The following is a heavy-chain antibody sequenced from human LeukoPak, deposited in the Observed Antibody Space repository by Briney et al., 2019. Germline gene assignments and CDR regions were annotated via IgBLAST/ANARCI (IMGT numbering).Heavy chain of an antibody. CDR3: AREEDCGGDCYPPDV. Sequence: GGSLRLSCAASGFTFSSYWMSWVRQAPGKGLEWVANIKQDGSEKYYVDSVKGRFTISRDNAKNSLYLQMNSLRAEDTAVYYCAREEDCGGDCYPPDVWGQGTTVTVSS. D-gene: IGHD2-21*02. CDR1: GFTFSSYW. CDR2: IKQDGSEK. J-gene: IGHJ6*02. V-gene: IGHV3-7*01.